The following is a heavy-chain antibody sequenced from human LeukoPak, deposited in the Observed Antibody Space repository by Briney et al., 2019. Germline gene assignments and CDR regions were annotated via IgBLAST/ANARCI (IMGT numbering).Heavy chain of an antibody. J-gene: IGHJ3*02. Sequence: GASVTVSCKASGYTFTGYYMHWVRQAPGQGLEWMGWINPNSGGTNYAQKFQGWVTMTRDTSISTAYMELSRLRSDDTAVYYCARLGYDSSGYYEAFDIWGQGTMVTVSS. CDR2: INPNSGGT. CDR1: GYTFTGYY. V-gene: IGHV1-2*04. CDR3: ARLGYDSSGYYEAFDI. D-gene: IGHD3-22*01.